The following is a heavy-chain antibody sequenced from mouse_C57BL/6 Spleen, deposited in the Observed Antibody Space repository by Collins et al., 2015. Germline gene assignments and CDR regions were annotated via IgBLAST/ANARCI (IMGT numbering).Heavy chain of an antibody. CDR3: AISRWFQDGSYYAMDY. CDR1: GYTFTSYW. J-gene: IGHJ4*01. Sequence: QVQLQQPGAELVKPGASVKVSCKASGYTFTSYWMHWVKQRPGQGLEWIGRIHPSDSDTNYNQKFKGKATLTVDKSSSTAYMQLSSLTSEDSAVYYCAISRWFQDGSYYAMDYWGQGTSVTVSS. D-gene: IGHD2-3*01. V-gene: IGHV1-74*01. CDR2: IHPSDSDT.